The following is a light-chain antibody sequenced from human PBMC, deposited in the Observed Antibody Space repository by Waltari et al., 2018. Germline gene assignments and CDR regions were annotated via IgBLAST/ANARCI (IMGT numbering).Light chain of an antibody. V-gene: IGKV1-33*01. CDR2: DAS. J-gene: IGKJ3*01. CDR3: QQYDNLPLYT. Sequence: DIQMTQSPPSLSASVGDRVTITCQASQDINNYLNWYQQKPGEAPKLLIYDASNLEIGVPSRFSGSGSGTDFTLTISSLQPEDFATYYCQQYDNLPLYTFGPGTKVDIK. CDR1: QDINNY.